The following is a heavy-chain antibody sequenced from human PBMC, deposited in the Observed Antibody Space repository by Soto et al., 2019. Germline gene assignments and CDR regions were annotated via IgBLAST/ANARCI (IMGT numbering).Heavy chain of an antibody. CDR3: ASAGVAAAATSWFDP. J-gene: IGHJ5*02. CDR2: INPNSGDT. D-gene: IGHD6-13*01. CDR1: GYTFTGYY. Sequence: QVQLVQSGAEVKKPGASVKVSCKASGYTFTGYYMHWVRQAPGQGLEWMGWINPNSGDTNYAQKFQGRVTMTRDTSISTAYMELSRLRSDDTAVYYCASAGVAAAATSWFDPWGQGTLVTVSS. V-gene: IGHV1-2*02.